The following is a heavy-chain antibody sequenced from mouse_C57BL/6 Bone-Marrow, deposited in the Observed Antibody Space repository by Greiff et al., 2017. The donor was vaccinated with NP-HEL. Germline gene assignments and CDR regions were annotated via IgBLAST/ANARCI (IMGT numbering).Heavy chain of an antibody. V-gene: IGHV7-1*01. CDR1: GFTFSDFY. CDR3: ARDAYGSSSWWYFDV. D-gene: IGHD1-1*01. CDR2: SRNKANDYTT. Sequence: EVNVVESGGGLVQSGRSLRLSCATSGFTFSDFYMEWVRQAPGKGLEWIAASRNKANDYTTEYSASVKGRFIVSRDTSQSILYLQMNALRAEDTAIYYCARDAYGSSSWWYFDVWGTGTTVTVSS. J-gene: IGHJ1*03.